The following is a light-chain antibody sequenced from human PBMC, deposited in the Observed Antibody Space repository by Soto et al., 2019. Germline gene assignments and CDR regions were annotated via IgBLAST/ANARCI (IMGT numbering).Light chain of an antibody. CDR1: NIGRKS. Sequence: SYELTQSPSVSGAPGKTARITCGGNNIGRKSVHWYQQKPGQAPVLVIYYDSDRPSGIPERFSGSNSGNTATLTISRVEAGDEADYYCQVWDSSSDHVVFGGGTQLTVL. CDR2: YDS. CDR3: QVWDSSSDHVV. V-gene: IGLV3-21*04. J-gene: IGLJ2*01.